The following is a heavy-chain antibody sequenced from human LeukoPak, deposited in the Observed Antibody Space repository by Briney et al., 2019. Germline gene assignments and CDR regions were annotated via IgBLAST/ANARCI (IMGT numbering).Heavy chain of an antibody. CDR2: ITSSGDAT. CDR1: GFTFNIYS. Sequence: LAGGSLRLSCVASGFTFNIYSMSWVRQAPGMGLEWVSNITSSGDATFHADSVKDHFTISRDNSRSTLYLQMSRLRVEDSAVYYCAKDRPNYHESNGHYYRLNGDSWGPGTLVTVSS. CDR3: AKDRPNYHESNGHYYRLNGDS. D-gene: IGHD3-22*01. J-gene: IGHJ5*01. V-gene: IGHV3-23*01.